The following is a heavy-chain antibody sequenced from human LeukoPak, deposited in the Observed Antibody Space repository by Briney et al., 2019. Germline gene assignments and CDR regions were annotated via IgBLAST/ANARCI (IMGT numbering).Heavy chain of an antibody. D-gene: IGHD1-26*01. V-gene: IGHV4-39*01. CDR2: IYYSGST. J-gene: IGHJ4*02. CDR1: GGSISSSSYY. CDR3: ARLHRWELPRIGY. Sequence: PSETLSLTCTVSGGSISSSSYYWGWIRQPPGKGLEWIGSIYYSGSTYYNPSLKSRVTISVDTSKNQFSLKLSSVTAADTAVYYCARLHRWELPRIGYWGQGTLVTVSS.